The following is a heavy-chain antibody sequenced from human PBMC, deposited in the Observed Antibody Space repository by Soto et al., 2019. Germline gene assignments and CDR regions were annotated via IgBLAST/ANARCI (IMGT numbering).Heavy chain of an antibody. Sequence: QVQLQQSGPGLVKPSQTLSLTCDISGDSVSSNRGAWTWIRQSPSRGLEWLGRTYYRSKWYNEYGLSVKSRIPIHADTGKNQFSLQLNSVTPEAAAVYYCARWGHDYGYLDVWGLGTTVTVSS. V-gene: IGHV6-1*01. D-gene: IGHD4-17*01. CDR1: GDSVSSNRGA. CDR3: ARWGHDYGYLDV. J-gene: IGHJ6*02. CDR2: TYYRSKWYN.